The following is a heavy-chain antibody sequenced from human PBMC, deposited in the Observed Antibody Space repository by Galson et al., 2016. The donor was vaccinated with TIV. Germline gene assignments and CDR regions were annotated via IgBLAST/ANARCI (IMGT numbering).Heavy chain of an antibody. CDR3: AKRKNYGGDAFDL. CDR2: IVGTGGTT. J-gene: IGHJ3*01. Sequence: SLRLSCAASGFTLSDYGMNWVRQAPGKGLEWVSGIVGTGGTTYYADSVKGRFTISRDNSKNTLYLQMNSLRAEDTAVYYCAKRKNYGGDAFDLWGQGTLVTVSS. CDR1: GFTLSDYG. D-gene: IGHD4-23*01. V-gene: IGHV3-23*01.